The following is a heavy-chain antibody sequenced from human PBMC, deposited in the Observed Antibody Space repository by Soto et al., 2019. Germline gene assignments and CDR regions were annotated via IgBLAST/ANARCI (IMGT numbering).Heavy chain of an antibody. Sequence: QVQLQESGPGLVKPSETLSLTCTVSGGSISSYYWNWIRQPPGKGLEWIGYIYYSGCTNYNPSLKSRVTISVDTSKNQFSLKLSSVTAADTAVYYCARDSATLGMDVWGQGTTVTVSS. J-gene: IGHJ6*02. CDR3: ARDSATLGMDV. CDR2: IYYSGCT. CDR1: GGSISSYY. D-gene: IGHD5-12*01. V-gene: IGHV4-59*01.